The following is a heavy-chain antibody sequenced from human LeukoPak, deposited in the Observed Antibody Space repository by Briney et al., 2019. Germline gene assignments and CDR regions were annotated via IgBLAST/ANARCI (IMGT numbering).Heavy chain of an antibody. CDR1: GGSFSGYY. Sequence: SETLSLTCAVYGGSFSGYYWSWIRQPPGKGLEWIGEINHSGSTNYNPSLKSRVTISVDTSKNQFSLKLSSVTAADTAVYYCARRTFGVTIFDCWGQGTLVTVSS. CDR3: ARRTFGVTIFDC. D-gene: IGHD3-10*01. V-gene: IGHV4-34*01. J-gene: IGHJ4*02. CDR2: INHSGST.